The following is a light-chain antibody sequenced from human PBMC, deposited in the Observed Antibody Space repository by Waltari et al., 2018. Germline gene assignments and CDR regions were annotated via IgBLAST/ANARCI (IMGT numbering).Light chain of an antibody. CDR2: DTS. CDR1: ESIASP. J-gene: IGKJ2*01. V-gene: IGKV3-11*01. CDR3: QQRSHWPMYT. Sequence: EIVLTQSPATLSLSPGDRATLSCRASESIASPLVWYQQKPGKPPRILIYDTSNRAAGIPARFSGSGSGTDFSLTISSLEPEDFVVYYCQQRSHWPMYTFGQGTKLEIK.